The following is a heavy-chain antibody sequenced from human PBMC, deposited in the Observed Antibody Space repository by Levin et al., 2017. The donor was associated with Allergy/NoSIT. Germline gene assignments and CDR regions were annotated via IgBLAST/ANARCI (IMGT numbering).Heavy chain of an antibody. Sequence: GESLKISCTASGFTFSTYGMLWVRQAPGQGLEWMAVISSDGSNTYYTDSVKGRFTISRDNGKNTLYLQMNSLRAEDTALYYCAKDLTTLYLGVDLWGQGTLVTVSA. CDR1: GFTFSTYG. D-gene: IGHD2-8*01. CDR2: ISSDGSNT. J-gene: IGHJ5*02. CDR3: AKDLTTLYLGVDL. V-gene: IGHV3-30*18.